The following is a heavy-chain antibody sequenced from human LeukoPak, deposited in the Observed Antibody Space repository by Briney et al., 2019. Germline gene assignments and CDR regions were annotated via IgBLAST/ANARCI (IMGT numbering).Heavy chain of an antibody. V-gene: IGHV3-23*01. J-gene: IGHJ4*02. CDR2: ISGSGGST. D-gene: IGHD2-2*01. CDR3: AKSLQKLDIVVVPAAIGG. CDR1: GFTFSSYA. Sequence: QSGGSLRLSCAASGFTFSSYAMSWVRQAPGKGLEWVSAISGSGGSTYYADSVKGRFTISRDNSKNTLYLQMNSLRAEDTAVYYCAKSLQKLDIVVVPAAIGGWGQGTLVTVSS.